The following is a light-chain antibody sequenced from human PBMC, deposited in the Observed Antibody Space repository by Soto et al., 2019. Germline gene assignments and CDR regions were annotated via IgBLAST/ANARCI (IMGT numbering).Light chain of an antibody. CDR3: QQYGSSPWT. J-gene: IGKJ1*01. Sequence: EIVLTQSPDTLSLSPGERATLSCRASQSITSSYLAWYQQKPGQAPRLLIYDASSRATGIPDRFSGSGSGTDFTLTISRLEPEDFAVYYCQQYGSSPWTFGQGNKVEIK. CDR1: QSITSSY. V-gene: IGKV3-20*01. CDR2: DAS.